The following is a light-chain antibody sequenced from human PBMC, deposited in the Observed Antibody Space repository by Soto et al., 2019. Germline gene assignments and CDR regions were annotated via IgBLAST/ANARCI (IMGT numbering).Light chain of an antibody. V-gene: IGLV2-14*01. CDR1: SSDIGDYNY. CDR2: EVS. J-gene: IGLJ1*01. Sequence: ALTQPASVSGSPGQSITISCTGTSSDIGDYNYVSWYQQYPGKAPKLMIYEVSHRPSGVSNRFSGSKSGNTASLTISGLQAEDEADYYCSSFTTSTLYVFGTGTKVTVL. CDR3: SSFTTSTLYV.